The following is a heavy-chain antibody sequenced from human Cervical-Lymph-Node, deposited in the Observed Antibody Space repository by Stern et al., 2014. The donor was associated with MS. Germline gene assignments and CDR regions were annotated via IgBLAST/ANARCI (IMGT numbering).Heavy chain of an antibody. J-gene: IGHJ5*02. CDR1: GGSISDSS. CDR3: ARDRYWGSYRYLGNWFDP. D-gene: IGHD3-16*02. Sequence: QVQLVESGPGLVKPSETLSLTCTVSGGSISDSSWSWIRQPPGKGLEWIGYISNTGNTDYSPSLKSRVTISLDTSKNQFSLSLNSVTAADTAVYYCARDRYWGSYRYLGNWFDPWGQGTLVTVSS. V-gene: IGHV4-59*01. CDR2: ISNTGNT.